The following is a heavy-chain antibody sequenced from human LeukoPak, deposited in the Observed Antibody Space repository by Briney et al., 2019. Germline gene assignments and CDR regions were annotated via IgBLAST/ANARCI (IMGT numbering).Heavy chain of an antibody. V-gene: IGHV4-59*01. J-gene: IGHJ4*02. D-gene: IGHD4-11*01. Sequence: PSETLSLTCTVSGGSIRSYSWSWIRQPPGKGLEWIGYMYYSGNTNYNPSLKSRVTISVDTSMNQFSLNLSSVSAADTAVYYCARHGLGGYSLYLDDWGQGTLVTVSS. CDR1: GGSIRSYS. CDR3: ARHGLGGYSLYLDD. CDR2: MYYSGNT.